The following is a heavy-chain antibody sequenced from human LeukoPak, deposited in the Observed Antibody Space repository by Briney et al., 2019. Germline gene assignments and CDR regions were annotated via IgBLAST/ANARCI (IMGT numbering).Heavy chain of an antibody. V-gene: IGHV3-66*01. Sequence: GRSLRLSCAASGFTVSDNYMTWVRQAPGKGLEWVSVIHSGGGPDYTDSVKGRFTISRDNFKNTLYLQMNSLRAEDTAVYYCARTSGGNSSYYYYYGMDVWGQGTTVTVSS. CDR2: IHSGGGP. CDR1: GFTVSDNY. CDR3: ARTSGGNSSYYYYYGMDV. J-gene: IGHJ6*02. D-gene: IGHD4-23*01.